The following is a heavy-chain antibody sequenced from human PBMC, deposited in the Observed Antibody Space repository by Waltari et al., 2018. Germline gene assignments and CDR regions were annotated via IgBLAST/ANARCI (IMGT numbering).Heavy chain of an antibody. Sequence: QVQLQQWGAGLLKPSETLSLTCAVYGGSFSGYYWSWIRQPPGKGLAWIGEINHSGSTNYNPSLKSRVTISVDTSKNQFSLKLSSVTAADTAVYYCARGLTGTTFLGYWGQGTLVTVSS. J-gene: IGHJ4*02. D-gene: IGHD1-7*01. CDR2: INHSGST. CDR3: ARGLTGTTFLGY. V-gene: IGHV4-34*01. CDR1: GGSFSGYY.